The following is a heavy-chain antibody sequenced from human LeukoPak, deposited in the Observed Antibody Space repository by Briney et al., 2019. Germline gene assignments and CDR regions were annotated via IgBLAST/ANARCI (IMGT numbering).Heavy chain of an antibody. CDR2: IYYSGST. V-gene: IGHV4-59*01. Sequence: SETLSLTCTVSGGSISSYYWSWIRQPPGKGLEWIGYIYYSGSTNYNPSLKSRVTISVDTSKNQFSLKLSSVTAADTAVYYCARDGTWRGGWFDPWGQGTLVTVSS. CDR1: GGSISSYY. J-gene: IGHJ5*02. CDR3: ARDGTWRGGWFDP. D-gene: IGHD1-1*01.